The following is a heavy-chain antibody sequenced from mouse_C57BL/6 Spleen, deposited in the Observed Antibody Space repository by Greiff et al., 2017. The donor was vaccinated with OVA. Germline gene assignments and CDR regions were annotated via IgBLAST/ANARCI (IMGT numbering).Heavy chain of an antibody. CDR1: GYAFSSYW. CDR3: ARQPSGYAMDY. V-gene: IGHV1-80*01. J-gene: IGHJ4*01. Sequence: VMLVESGAELVKPGASVKISCKASGYAFSSYWMNWVQQRPGKGLEWIGQIYPGDGATNYNGKFKGKATLPADTSSSTAYMQLSSLTSEDSAVYFCARQPSGYAMDYWGQGTSVTVSS. D-gene: IGHD3-1*01. CDR2: IYPGDGAT.